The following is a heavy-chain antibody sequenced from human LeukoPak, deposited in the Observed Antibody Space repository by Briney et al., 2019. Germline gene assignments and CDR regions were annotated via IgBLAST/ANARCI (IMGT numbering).Heavy chain of an antibody. V-gene: IGHV3-53*01. CDR2: IYSDNT. CDR1: GFTVSSNS. Sequence: GGSLRLSCTVSGFTVSSNSMSWVRQAPGEGLGWVSFIYSDNTHYSDSVKGRFTISRDNSKNTLYLQMNSLRAEDTAVYYCARRAGAYSHPYDYWGQGTLVTVSS. J-gene: IGHJ4*02. CDR3: ARRAGAYSHPYDY. D-gene: IGHD4/OR15-4a*01.